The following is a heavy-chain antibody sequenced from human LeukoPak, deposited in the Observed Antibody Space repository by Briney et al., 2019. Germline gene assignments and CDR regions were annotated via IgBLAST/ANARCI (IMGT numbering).Heavy chain of an antibody. CDR1: GGSISSGDYY. Sequence: SQTLSLTCTVSGGSISSGDYYWSWIRQPPGKGLEWIGYIYYSGSTYYNPSLKSRVTISVDTSKNQFSLKLSSVTAADMAVYYCARNAVVPAAILDYWGQGTLVTVSS. CDR2: IYYSGST. J-gene: IGHJ4*02. V-gene: IGHV4-30-4*01. CDR3: ARNAVVPAAILDY. D-gene: IGHD2-2*01.